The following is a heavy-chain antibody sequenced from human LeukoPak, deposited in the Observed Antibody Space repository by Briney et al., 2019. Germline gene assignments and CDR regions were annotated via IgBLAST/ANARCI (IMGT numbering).Heavy chain of an antibody. V-gene: IGHV3-23*01. D-gene: IGHD1-26*01. CDR2: ISGSGGST. Sequence: GGSPRLSCAASGFTFSSYAMSWVRQAPGRGLEWVSAISGSGGSTYYADSVEGRFTISRDNSKNTLYLQMNSLRAEDTAVYYCAKTPARGATFDYWGQGTLVTVSS. CDR1: GFTFSSYA. CDR3: AKTPARGATFDY. J-gene: IGHJ4*02.